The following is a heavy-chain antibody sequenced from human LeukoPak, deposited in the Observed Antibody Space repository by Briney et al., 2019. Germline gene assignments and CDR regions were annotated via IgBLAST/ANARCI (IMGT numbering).Heavy chain of an antibody. CDR2: INHNGSS. V-gene: IGHV4-34*01. J-gene: IGHJ5*02. CDR1: GGSFSGYY. CDR3: ARHDCWSGKYWFDA. D-gene: IGHD3-3*01. Sequence: SETLTLTCAAYGGSFSGYYWSWIRQPPRKRLEWIGEINHNGSSNYNPSLKSRVTISVDPSKNNSSLKLSSETAEDTAVYYWARHDCWSGKYWFDAWGQGTLVTVSS.